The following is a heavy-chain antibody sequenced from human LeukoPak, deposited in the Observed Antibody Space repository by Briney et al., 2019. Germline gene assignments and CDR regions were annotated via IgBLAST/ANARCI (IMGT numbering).Heavy chain of an antibody. Sequence: GGSLRLSCAASGFTSSSYWMSWVRQAPGKGPEWVANIKQDGSEKYYVDSVKGRFTISRDNAKNSLYLQMNSLRAEDTAVYYCARDRGSSGWYEFDYWGQGTLVAVSS. CDR2: IKQDGSEK. CDR1: GFTSSSYW. V-gene: IGHV3-7*01. CDR3: ARDRGSSGWYEFDY. D-gene: IGHD6-19*01. J-gene: IGHJ4*02.